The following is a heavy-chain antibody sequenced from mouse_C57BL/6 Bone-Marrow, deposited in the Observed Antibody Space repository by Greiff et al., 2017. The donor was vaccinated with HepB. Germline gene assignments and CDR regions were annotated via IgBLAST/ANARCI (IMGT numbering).Heavy chain of an antibody. D-gene: IGHD4-1*02. Sequence: EAMLVESGGGLVKPGGSLKLSCAASGFTFSDYGMHWVRQAPEKGLEWVAYISSGSSTIYYADTVKGRFTISRDNAKNTLFLQMTSLRSEDTAMYYCARSQLVYAMDYWGQGTSVTVSS. J-gene: IGHJ4*01. CDR3: ARSQLVYAMDY. CDR2: ISSGSSTI. CDR1: GFTFSDYG. V-gene: IGHV5-17*01.